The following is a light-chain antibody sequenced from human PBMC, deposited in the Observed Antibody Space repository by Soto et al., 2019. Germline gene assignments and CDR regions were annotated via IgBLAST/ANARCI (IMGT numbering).Light chain of an antibody. Sequence: DIVMTQSPDSLAVSLGERATINCKSSQRVLSSSSNKNYLAWYQQKPGQPPKLLIYGASTRESGVPDRFSGSGSGTDFTLTISSLQAEDVAVYYCQQYCSSPWTFGQGTKVEIK. CDR3: QQYCSSPWT. CDR2: GAS. J-gene: IGKJ1*01. V-gene: IGKV4-1*01. CDR1: QRVLSSSSNKNY.